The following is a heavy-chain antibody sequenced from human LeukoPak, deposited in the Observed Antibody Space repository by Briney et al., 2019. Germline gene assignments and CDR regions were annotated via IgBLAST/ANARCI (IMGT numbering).Heavy chain of an antibody. D-gene: IGHD2-21*02. CDR3: AKASRDLYYSIDV. Sequence: ETLSLTCAVSGYSISSGYYWGWIRQPPGKGLEWVSAITGSGDKTVYADSVKGRFTISRDNSRNTLYLQLNSLRVEDTAVYYCAKASRDLYYSIDVWGTGTTVTVSS. J-gene: IGHJ6*03. CDR1: GYSISSGYY. CDR2: ITGSGDKT. V-gene: IGHV3-23*01.